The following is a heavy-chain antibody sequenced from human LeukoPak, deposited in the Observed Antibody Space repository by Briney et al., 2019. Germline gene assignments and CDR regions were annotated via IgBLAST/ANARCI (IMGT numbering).Heavy chain of an antibody. CDR1: GFTFSSYW. CDR2: IDTDGIST. D-gene: IGHD3-22*01. CDR3: ARGVGIVEAFDI. Sequence: GGSLRLSCVASGFTFSSYWMHWVRQAPGSGLVWVSRIDTDGISTNYVDSVKGRFTISRDNAKNTLYLQMNSLRAEDTAVYYCARGVGIVEAFDIWGQGTMVSVSS. V-gene: IGHV3-74*01. J-gene: IGHJ3*02.